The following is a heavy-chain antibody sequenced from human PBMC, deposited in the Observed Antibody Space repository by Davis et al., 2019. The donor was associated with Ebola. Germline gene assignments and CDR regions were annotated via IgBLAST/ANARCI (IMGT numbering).Heavy chain of an antibody. CDR3: ARLDGDIIFGWFDP. V-gene: IGHV4-34*01. Sequence: MPSETLSLTCAVYGGSFSGYYWSWIRQPPGKGLEWIGEINHSGSTNYNPSLKSRVTISVDTSKNQFSLKLSSVTAADTAVYYCARLDGDIIFGWFDPWGQGTLVTVSS. D-gene: IGHD4-17*01. CDR2: INHSGST. J-gene: IGHJ5*02. CDR1: GGSFSGYY.